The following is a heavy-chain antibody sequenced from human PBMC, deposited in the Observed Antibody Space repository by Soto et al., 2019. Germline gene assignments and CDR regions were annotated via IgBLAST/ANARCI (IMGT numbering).Heavy chain of an antibody. CDR1: GYTFSTFW. V-gene: IGHV5-51*01. J-gene: IGHJ6*02. CDR2: IYPSDSDT. Sequence: PGESLKISCQCSGYTFSTFWIGWLRQMPGKGLEWMGIIYPSDSDTRYSPSFQGQVTISADKSSRTAYLQWSSLKASDSAMYYCARLPQDYYYHGMDVWGQGTKVTVSS. CDR3: ARLPQDYYYHGMDV.